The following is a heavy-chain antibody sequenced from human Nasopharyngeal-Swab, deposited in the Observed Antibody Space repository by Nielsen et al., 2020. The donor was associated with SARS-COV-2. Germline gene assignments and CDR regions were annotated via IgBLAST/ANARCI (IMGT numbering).Heavy chain of an antibody. J-gene: IGHJ4*02. CDR2: IYYSGST. CDR1: GGSISSSSYY. Sequence: GSLRLSCTVSGGSISSSSYYRGWIRQPPGKGLEWIGSIYYSGSTYYNPSLKSRVTISVDTSKNQFSLKLSSVTAADTAVYYCARDDGYDLLDYWGQGTLVTVSS. CDR3: ARDDGYDLLDY. D-gene: IGHD5-12*01. V-gene: IGHV4-39*07.